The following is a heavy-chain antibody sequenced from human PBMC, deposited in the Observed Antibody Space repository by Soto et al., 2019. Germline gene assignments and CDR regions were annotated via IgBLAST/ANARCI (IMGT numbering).Heavy chain of an antibody. CDR3: ARGGTVFGVVIIAYFDY. CDR2: INHSGST. D-gene: IGHD3-3*01. CDR1: GGSFSGYY. Sequence: SETLSLTCAVYGGSFSGYYWSWIRQPPGKGLEWIGEINHSGSTNYNPSLKSRVTISVDTSKNQFSPKLSSVTAADTAVYYCARGGTVFGVVIIAYFDYWGQGTLVTVS. V-gene: IGHV4-34*01. J-gene: IGHJ4*02.